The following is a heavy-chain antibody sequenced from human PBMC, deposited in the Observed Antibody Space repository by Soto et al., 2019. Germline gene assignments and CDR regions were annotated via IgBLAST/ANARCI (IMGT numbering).Heavy chain of an antibody. V-gene: IGHV1-18*01. CDR2: ISAYNGNT. D-gene: IGHD3-3*01. Sequence: GASVKVSCKASGYTFTSYGISCVRQAPGQGLEWMGWISAYNGNTNYAQKLQGRVTMTTDTSTSTAYMELRSLRSDDTAVYYCARVITIFGVVITPGGMDVWGQGTTVTVSS. J-gene: IGHJ6*02. CDR3: ARVITIFGVVITPGGMDV. CDR1: GYTFTSYG.